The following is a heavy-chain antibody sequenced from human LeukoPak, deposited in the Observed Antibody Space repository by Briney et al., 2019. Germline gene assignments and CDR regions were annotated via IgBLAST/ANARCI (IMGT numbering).Heavy chain of an antibody. Sequence: APVKVSCKASGYTFTSYGISWVRRAPGQGLEWMGWISAYNGNTNYAQKLRGRVTMTTDTSTSTAYMELRSLRSDDTAVYYCARDVPSYSSTSPHGMDVWGQGTTVTVSS. CDR2: ISAYNGNT. CDR1: GYTFTSYG. V-gene: IGHV1-18*01. D-gene: IGHD6-13*01. CDR3: ARDVPSYSSTSPHGMDV. J-gene: IGHJ6*02.